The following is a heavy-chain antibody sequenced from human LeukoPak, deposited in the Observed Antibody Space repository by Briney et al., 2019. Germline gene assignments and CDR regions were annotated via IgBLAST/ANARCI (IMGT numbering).Heavy chain of an antibody. CDR3: AREWLQSHFDY. CDR2: ISYDGSNK. Sequence: GRSLRLSCAASGFTFSSYAMHWVRQAPGKGLEWVAVISYDGSNKYYADSVKGRFTISRDNSKNTLYLQMNSLRAEDTAVYYCAREWLQSHFDYWGQGTLVTVSS. J-gene: IGHJ4*02. D-gene: IGHD5-24*01. CDR1: GFTFSSYA. V-gene: IGHV3-30-3*01.